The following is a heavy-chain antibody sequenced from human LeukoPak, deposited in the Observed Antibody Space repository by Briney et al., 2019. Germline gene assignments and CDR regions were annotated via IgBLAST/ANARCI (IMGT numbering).Heavy chain of an antibody. V-gene: IGHV4-59*12. CDR1: GGSINNYS. Sequence: SETLSLTCSVSGGSINNYSWSWIRQPPGKGLEWIGYIYHSGSIYYNPSLKSRVTISVDRSKNQFSLKLSSVTAADTAVYYCARASHNNCSSTSCYAFDIWGQGTMVAVSS. J-gene: IGHJ3*02. CDR3: ARASHNNCSSTSCYAFDI. CDR2: IYHSGSI. D-gene: IGHD2-2*01.